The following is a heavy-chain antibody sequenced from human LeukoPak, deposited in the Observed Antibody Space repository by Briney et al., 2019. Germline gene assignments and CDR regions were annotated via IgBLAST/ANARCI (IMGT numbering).Heavy chain of an antibody. Sequence: PGGSLRLSCAASGFTVSSNYMSWVRQAPGKGLEWVSAISGSGGSTYYADSVKGRFTISRDNSKNTLHLQMNSLRAEDTAVYYCAKDGPHYYDSSGYYDYWGQGTLVTVSS. CDR3: AKDGPHYYDSSGYYDY. V-gene: IGHV3-23*01. CDR1: GFTVSSNY. D-gene: IGHD3-22*01. CDR2: ISGSGGST. J-gene: IGHJ4*02.